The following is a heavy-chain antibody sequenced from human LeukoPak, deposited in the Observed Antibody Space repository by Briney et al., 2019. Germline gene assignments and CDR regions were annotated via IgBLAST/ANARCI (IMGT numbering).Heavy chain of an antibody. CDR1: GDSLHYYY. V-gene: IGHV4-4*07. Sequence: SETLSLTCTVSGDSLHYYYWSWIRQSAGEGLEYIGRISTTTNGGTNYNPSLRGRVTMSIDTSKNQFSLKVNSVTAADTAVYYCARVGGIYAQSIYYFDYWGQGALVTVSS. D-gene: IGHD1-26*01. CDR2: ISTTTNGGT. CDR3: ARVGGIYAQSIYYFDY. J-gene: IGHJ4*02.